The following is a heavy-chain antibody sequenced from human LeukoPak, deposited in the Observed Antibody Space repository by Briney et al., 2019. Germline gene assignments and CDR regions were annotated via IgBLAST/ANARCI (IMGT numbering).Heavy chain of an antibody. CDR1: GFTFSNAW. D-gene: IGHD6-13*01. Sequence: GGSLRLSCAASGFTFSNAWMSWVRQAPGKGLEWVGRIKSKTDGGTTDYAAPVKGRFTISRDDSKNTLYLQMNSLKTEDTAVYYCTTDGNQQQPVRYSNKKYYYYYYMDVWGKGTTVTVSS. CDR2: IKSKTDGGTT. V-gene: IGHV3-15*01. CDR3: TTDGNQQQPVRYSNKKYYYYYYMDV. J-gene: IGHJ6*03.